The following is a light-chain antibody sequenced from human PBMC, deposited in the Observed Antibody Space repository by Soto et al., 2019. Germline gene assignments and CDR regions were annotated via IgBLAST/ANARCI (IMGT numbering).Light chain of an antibody. J-gene: IGLJ2*01. V-gene: IGLV1-40*01. Sequence: QSVLTQPPSVSGAPGQRVTISCTGSSSNIGAGYDVHWYQQLPGTAPKLLIYGNGNRPSGVPDRFSGSKSGTSASLAITGLQAEDEADYYCQSYDSSLSVVVFGGGTKLTVL. CDR2: GNG. CDR1: SSNIGAGYD. CDR3: QSYDSSLSVVV.